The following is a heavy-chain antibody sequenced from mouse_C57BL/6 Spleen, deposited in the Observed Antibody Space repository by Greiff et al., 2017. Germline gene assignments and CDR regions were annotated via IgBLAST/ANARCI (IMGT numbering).Heavy chain of an antibody. CDR1: GYTFTDHT. CDR3: ARDYYGSSLYYYAMDY. J-gene: IGHJ4*01. CDR2: IYPRDGST. Sequence: QVQLKESDAELVKPGASVKISCKVSGYTFTDHTIHWMKQRPEQGLEWIGYIYPRDGSTKYNEKFKGKATLTADKSSSTAYMQLNSLTSEDSAVYFCARDYYGSSLYYYAMDYWGQGTSVTVSS. V-gene: IGHV1-78*01. D-gene: IGHD1-1*01.